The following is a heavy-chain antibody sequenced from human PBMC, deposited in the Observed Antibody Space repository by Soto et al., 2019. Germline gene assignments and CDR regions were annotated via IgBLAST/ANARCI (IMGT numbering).Heavy chain of an antibody. Sequence: SVKVSCNASGYTFTGYGISWVRQAPGQGLEWMGWISAYNGNTDYAQKLQGRVTMTTDTSTSTAYMELRSLRSDDTAVYCCAREGPRYNWNYNDAFDIWGQGTMVTVSS. CDR1: GYTFTGYG. V-gene: IGHV1-18*01. J-gene: IGHJ3*02. CDR3: AREGPRYNWNYNDAFDI. D-gene: IGHD1-7*01. CDR2: ISAYNGNT.